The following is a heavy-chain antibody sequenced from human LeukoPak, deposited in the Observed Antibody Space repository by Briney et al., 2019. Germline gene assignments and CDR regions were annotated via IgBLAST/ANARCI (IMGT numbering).Heavy chain of an antibody. CDR2: IHTSGST. Sequence: SETLSLTCTVSGGSISGDNYYWSWIRQPAGEGLEWIGRIHTSGSTNYNPSLKSRVTISVDTSKNQFSLKLSSVTAADTAVYYCARASGSSWWGGYFQHWGQGTLVTVSS. D-gene: IGHD6-13*01. CDR3: ARASGSSWWGGYFQH. V-gene: IGHV4-61*02. J-gene: IGHJ1*01. CDR1: GGSISGDNYY.